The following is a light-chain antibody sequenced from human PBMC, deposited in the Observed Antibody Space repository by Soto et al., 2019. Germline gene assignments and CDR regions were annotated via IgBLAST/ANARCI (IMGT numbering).Light chain of an antibody. CDR2: GAS. CDR3: QQYGPSPALT. Sequence: EIVLTQSPGTLSLSPGERATLSCRASQSVSSSYLAWYQQKPGQAPRLLIYGASSRATGTPDRFSGSGSGTDFTLTISRLEPEDFAVYHCQQYGPSPALTFGGGTKVEIK. V-gene: IGKV3-20*01. CDR1: QSVSSSY. J-gene: IGKJ4*01.